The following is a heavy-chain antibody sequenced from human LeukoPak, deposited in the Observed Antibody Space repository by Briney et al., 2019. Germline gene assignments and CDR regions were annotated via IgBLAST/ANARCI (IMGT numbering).Heavy chain of an antibody. CDR1: SGSFSGYY. CDR3: ATIRSLYYYMDV. V-gene: IGHV4-34*01. D-gene: IGHD3-16*01. J-gene: IGHJ6*03. Sequence: PSETLSLTCAVYSGSFSGYYWGWIRQPPGKGLEWIGSIYYSGSTYYNPSLKSRVTISVDTSKNQFSLKLSSVTAADTAVYYCATIRSLYYYMDVWGKGTTVTVSS. CDR2: IYYSGST.